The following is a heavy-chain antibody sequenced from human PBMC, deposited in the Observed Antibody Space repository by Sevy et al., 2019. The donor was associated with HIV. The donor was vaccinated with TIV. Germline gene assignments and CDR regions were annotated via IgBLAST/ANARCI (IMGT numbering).Heavy chain of an antibody. J-gene: IGHJ3*02. Sequence: ASVKVSCKVSGCTLTELSMHWVRQAPGKGLEWMGGFDPEDGETIYALKFQGRVTMTEDTSTDTAYMELSSLRSEDTAVYYCATVSKLELRAFDIWGQGTMVTVSS. CDR3: ATVSKLELRAFDI. CDR2: FDPEDGET. CDR1: GCTLTELS. V-gene: IGHV1-24*01. D-gene: IGHD1-7*01.